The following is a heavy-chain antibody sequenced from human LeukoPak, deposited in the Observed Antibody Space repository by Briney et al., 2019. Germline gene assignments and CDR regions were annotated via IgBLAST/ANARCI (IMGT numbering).Heavy chain of an antibody. CDR3: ARDLSSTSCYFDY. J-gene: IGHJ4*02. CDR1: GDSIRSYY. Sequence: PSETLSLTCTVSGDSIRSYYWSWVRQPPGKGLEWIGYIYYSGSTNYSPSLKSRVTISLDTSKNQFSLKVSSVTAADTAVYYCARDLSSTSCYFDYWGQGTLVTVSS. V-gene: IGHV4-59*01. D-gene: IGHD2-2*01. CDR2: IYYSGST.